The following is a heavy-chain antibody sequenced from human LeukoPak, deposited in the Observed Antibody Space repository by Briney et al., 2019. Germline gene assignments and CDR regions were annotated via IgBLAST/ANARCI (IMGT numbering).Heavy chain of an antibody. V-gene: IGHV3-21*05. CDR1: GFTFSRYE. D-gene: IGHD3-10*01. Sequence: PGGSLRLSCAASGFTFSRYEMNWVRQAPGKGLEWVSYISSSSSYIYYADSVKGRFTISRDNAKNSLYLQMNSLRAEDTAVYYCAATYGSGSRGDAFDIWGQGTMVTVSS. CDR2: ISSSSSYI. J-gene: IGHJ3*02. CDR3: AATYGSGSRGDAFDI.